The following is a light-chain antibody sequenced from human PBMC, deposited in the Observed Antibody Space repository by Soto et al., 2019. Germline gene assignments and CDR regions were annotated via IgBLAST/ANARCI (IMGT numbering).Light chain of an antibody. J-gene: IGLJ1*01. V-gene: IGLV2-14*01. CDR3: CSYTRSGTLI. Sequence: QSALTQPASVSGSPGQSITISCVGTSGDIGDYNYVSWYQQHPGKVPKVIIYDVSNRPSGVSYRFSGTKSGNTASLTVSGVQAEDEDYYYCCSYTRSGTLIFGTGTKVTVL. CDR2: DVS. CDR1: SGDIGDYNY.